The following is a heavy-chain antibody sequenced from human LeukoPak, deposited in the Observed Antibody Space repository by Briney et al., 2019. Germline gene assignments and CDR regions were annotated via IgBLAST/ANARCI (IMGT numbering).Heavy chain of an antibody. J-gene: IGHJ4*02. D-gene: IGHD2-21*02. CDR1: GGSVSSGNYY. CDR2: IYYSGGT. V-gene: IGHV4-31*03. CDR3: ARVVVTYFDY. Sequence: SQTLSLTCTVSGGSVSSGNYYWSWIRQHPGKGLEWIGYIYYSGGTYYNPSLKSRVTISVDTSKNQFSLKLSSVTAADTAVYYCARVVVTYFDYWGQGTLVTVSS.